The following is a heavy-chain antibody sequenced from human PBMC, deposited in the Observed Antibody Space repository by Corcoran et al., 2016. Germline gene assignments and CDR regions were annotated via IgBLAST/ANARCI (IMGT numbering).Heavy chain of an antibody. J-gene: IGHJ6*02. Sequence: EVQLVESGGGLVQPGGSLRLSCAASGFTFRSYWMSWVRQAPGKGLEWVANIKQDGSEKYYVDSVKGRFTISRDNAKNSLYLQRNSLRAEETAVYYCARKRGSSWVGMDVCGQGTTVTVSS. CDR2: IKQDGSEK. V-gene: IGHV3-7*01. D-gene: IGHD6-13*01. CDR3: ARKRGSSWVGMDV. CDR1: GFTFRSYW.